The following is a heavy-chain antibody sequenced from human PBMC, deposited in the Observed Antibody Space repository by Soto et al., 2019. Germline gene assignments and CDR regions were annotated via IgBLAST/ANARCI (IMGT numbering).Heavy chain of an antibody. CDR2: ISYDGSNK. CDR1: GFTFSSYA. D-gene: IGHD5-18*01. J-gene: IGHJ6*02. CDR3: ASLGGRVDTAMVTDYYYYYGMDV. Sequence: GGSLRLSCAASGFTFSSYAMHWVRQAPGKGLEWVAVISYDGSNKYYADSVKGRFTISRDNSKNTLYLQMNSLRAEDTAVYYCASLGGRVDTAMVTDYYYYYGMDVWGQGTTVTVSS. V-gene: IGHV3-30-3*01.